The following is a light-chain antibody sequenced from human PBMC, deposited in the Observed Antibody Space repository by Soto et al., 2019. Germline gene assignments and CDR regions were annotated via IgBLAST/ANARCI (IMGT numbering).Light chain of an antibody. CDR1: QSVSSY. V-gene: IGKV3-11*01. J-gene: IGKJ5*01. CDR2: DAS. CDR3: QQRSNFT. Sequence: EIVLTQSPATLSLSPGERATLSCRASQSVSSYLAWYQQKPGQAPRLLIYDASNSATGIPARFSGSGSGTDFTLTISSLEPEDFAVYYCQQRSNFTFGPGTRLEIK.